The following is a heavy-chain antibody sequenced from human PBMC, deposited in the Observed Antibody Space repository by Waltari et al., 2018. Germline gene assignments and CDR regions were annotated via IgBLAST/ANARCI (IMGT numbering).Heavy chain of an antibody. CDR1: GFGFRDHY. J-gene: IGHJ3*02. CDR2: STGKAICYTT. V-gene: IGHV3-72*01. CDR3: ARCFRSFDI. Sequence: EVQLVESGGGLVQPGGSLRPACVAPGFGFRDHYMDWVRQAPGKGREWVGRSTGKAICYTTQYAPSSKDRFTVSRDESKISLYLRVHSVRTEDTAVYYCARCFRSFDIWGQGTMVTVSS. D-gene: IGHD3-16*01.